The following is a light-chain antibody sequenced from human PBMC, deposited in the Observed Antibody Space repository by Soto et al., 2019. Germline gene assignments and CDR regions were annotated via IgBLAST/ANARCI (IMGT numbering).Light chain of an antibody. CDR1: QSVSSSY. J-gene: IGKJ1*01. CDR2: GAS. CDR3: QQYATSPWT. V-gene: IGKV3-20*01. Sequence: EIVLTQSPGTLSLSPGERATLSCRASQSVSSSYLAWYQQKPGQAPRLLIYGASSRATGVPDRFSGSGSGTDLTLTISRLEPEDFAVYYCQQYATSPWTFGQGTNVEIK.